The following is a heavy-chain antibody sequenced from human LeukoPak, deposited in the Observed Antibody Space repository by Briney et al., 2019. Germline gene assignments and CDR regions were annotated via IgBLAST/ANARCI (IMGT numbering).Heavy chain of an antibody. CDR3: ARPLRTASPSLFSY. CDR2: IYPGDSDT. D-gene: IGHD1-14*01. J-gene: IGHJ4*02. CDR1: GYSFTSYW. Sequence: GESLKISCKGSGYSFTSYWIGWGRQMPGKGLEWMGIIYPGDSDTRYSPSFEGQVTISADKSISTAYLQWSSLKASDTAMYYCARPLRTASPSLFSYWGQGTLVTVSS. V-gene: IGHV5-51*01.